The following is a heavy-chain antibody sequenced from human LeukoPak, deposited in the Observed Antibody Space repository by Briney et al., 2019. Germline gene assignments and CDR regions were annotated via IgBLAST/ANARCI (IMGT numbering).Heavy chain of an antibody. Sequence: WVRXXPGEGLVGVSHINSDGSWTSYADSVKGRFTISKDNAKNTVYLQMNNLRAEDTAVYYCVSFYEAYWGRGTLVTVSS. J-gene: IGHJ4*02. CDR3: VSFYEAY. D-gene: IGHD2/OR15-2a*01. V-gene: IGHV3-74*01. CDR2: INSDGSWT.